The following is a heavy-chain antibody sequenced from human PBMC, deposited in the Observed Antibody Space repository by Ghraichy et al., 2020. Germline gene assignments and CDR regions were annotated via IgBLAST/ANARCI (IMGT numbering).Heavy chain of an antibody. V-gene: IGHV4-39*01. CDR2: IYYSGSS. J-gene: IGHJ4*02. Sequence: SQTRSLTCTVSGGSISSTIYYWGWIRQPPGKGLEWIGSIYYSGSSYYNPSLKSRVTISVDTSKNQFSLKLSSVTAADTAVYYCARRTAVTANFHYWGQGTLVTVSS. D-gene: IGHD6-19*01. CDR1: GGSISSTIYY. CDR3: ARRTAVTANFHY.